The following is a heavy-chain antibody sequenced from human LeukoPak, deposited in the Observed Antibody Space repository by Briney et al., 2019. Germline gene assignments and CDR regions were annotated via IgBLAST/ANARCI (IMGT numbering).Heavy chain of an antibody. J-gene: IGHJ4*02. CDR1: GYTFTSYA. Sequence: GASVKVSCKASGYTFTSYAMHWGRQAPGQRLEWMGWINAGNGNTKYSQEFQGRVTITRDTSASTAYMELSSLRSEDMAVYYCARTVTMVRGVAYYFDYWGQGTLVTVSS. CDR3: ARTVTMVRGVAYYFDY. CDR2: INAGNGNT. D-gene: IGHD3-10*01. V-gene: IGHV1-3*03.